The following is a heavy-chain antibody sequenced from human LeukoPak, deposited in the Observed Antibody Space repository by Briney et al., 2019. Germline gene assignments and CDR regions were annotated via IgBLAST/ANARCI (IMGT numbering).Heavy chain of an antibody. D-gene: IGHD3-10*01. CDR3: ARLSSTHAFDI. J-gene: IGHJ3*02. V-gene: IGHV1-2*02. CDR1: GYTFTSYG. CDR2: INPNSGGT. Sequence: ASVKVSCKASGYTFTSYGISWVRQAPGQGLEWLGWINPNSGGTNYAQKFQGRVTMTRDTSISTAYMDLRSLRSDDTAIYYCARLSSTHAFDIWGQGTMLTVSP.